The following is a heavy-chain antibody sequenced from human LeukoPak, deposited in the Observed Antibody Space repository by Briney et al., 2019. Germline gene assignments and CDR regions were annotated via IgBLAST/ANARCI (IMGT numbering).Heavy chain of an antibody. V-gene: IGHV1-18*04. CDR2: ISAYNGNT. Sequence: ASVKVSCKASGYTFTSYGISWVRQAPGQGLEWMGWISAYNGNTNYAQKLQGRVTMTTDTSTSTAYMELRSLRSDETAVYYCARAKYCSSTSCSHTGKTLANDYWGQGTLVTVSS. CDR1: GYTFTSYG. D-gene: IGHD2-2*01. CDR3: ARAKYCSSTSCSHTGKTLANDY. J-gene: IGHJ4*02.